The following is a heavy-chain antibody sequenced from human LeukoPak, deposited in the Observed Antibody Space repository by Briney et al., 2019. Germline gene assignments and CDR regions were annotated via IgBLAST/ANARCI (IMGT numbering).Heavy chain of an antibody. CDR1: GYTFTTYD. V-gene: IGHV1-8*01. CDR2: MNPSSGNT. CDR3: ARGRSSWYGANNWFDP. Sequence: SVKVSCKASGYTFTTYDINWVRQATGQGLEWMGWMNPSSGNTGYTQKVQGRVTMTRDTSISTAYMELSSLRSEDTAVYYCARGRSSWYGANNWFDPWGQGTLVTVSS. J-gene: IGHJ5*02. D-gene: IGHD6-13*01.